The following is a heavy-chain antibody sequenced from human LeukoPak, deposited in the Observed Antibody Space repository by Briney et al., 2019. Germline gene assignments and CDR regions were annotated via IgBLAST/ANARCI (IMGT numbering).Heavy chain of an antibody. J-gene: IGHJ5*02. Sequence: SETLSLTSTVSVGSISSYYWTCIPEPPGKGLEWIGYVYYSGKNNYTPSLKSRVTISVDTSRSQFSLRMSSVTAADTAVYYCARYSGYESYNWFGAWGQGSLVTVSS. D-gene: IGHD5-12*01. CDR1: VGSISSYY. CDR2: VYYSGKN. V-gene: IGHV4-59*01. CDR3: ARYSGYESYNWFGA.